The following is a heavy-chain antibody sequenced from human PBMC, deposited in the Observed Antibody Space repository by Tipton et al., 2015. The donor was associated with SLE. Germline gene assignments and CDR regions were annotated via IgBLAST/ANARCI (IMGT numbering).Heavy chain of an antibody. Sequence: TLSLTCTVSGGSISSGSYYWSWIRQPAGKGLGWIGRIYTSGSTNYNPPLKSRVTISVDTSKNQFSLKLSSVTAADTAVYYCARGVPYDFWSGYSPLYYYYYMDVWGKGTTVTVSS. J-gene: IGHJ6*03. CDR1: GGSISSGSYY. D-gene: IGHD3-3*01. CDR3: ARGVPYDFWSGYSPLYYYYYMDV. V-gene: IGHV4-61*02. CDR2: IYTSGST.